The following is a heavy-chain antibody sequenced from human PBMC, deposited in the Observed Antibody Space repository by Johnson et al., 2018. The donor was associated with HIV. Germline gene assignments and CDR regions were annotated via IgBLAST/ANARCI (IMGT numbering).Heavy chain of an antibody. D-gene: IGHD1-26*01. CDR2: IRYDGNNK. CDR1: GFTFSSYA. Sequence: QVQLVESGGGLVKPGGSLRLSCAASGFTFSSYAMHWVRQAPGKGLEWVAFIRYDGNNKFYADSVKGRFTISRDNAKSSLYLQMNSLRAEDTAFYFCASGVDAFDIWGQGTMVTVSS. CDR3: ASGVDAFDI. J-gene: IGHJ3*02. V-gene: IGHV3-30*02.